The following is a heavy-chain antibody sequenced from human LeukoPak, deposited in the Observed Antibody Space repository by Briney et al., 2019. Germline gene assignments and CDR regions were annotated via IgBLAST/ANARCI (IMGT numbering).Heavy chain of an antibody. CDR2: MNPNSGNT. J-gene: IGHJ6*02. CDR1: GYTFTSYD. CDR3: ATETPLRYGDYAVANYYYYGMDV. D-gene: IGHD4-17*01. Sequence: ASVKVSCKASGYTFTSYDINWVRQATGQGLEWMGWMNPNSGNTGYAQKFQGRVTMTEDTSTDTAYMELSSLRSEDTAVYYCATETPLRYGDYAVANYYYYGMDVWGQGTTVTVSS. V-gene: IGHV1-8*01.